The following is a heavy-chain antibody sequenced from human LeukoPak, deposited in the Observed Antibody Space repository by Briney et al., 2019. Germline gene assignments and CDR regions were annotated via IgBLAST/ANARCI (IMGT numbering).Heavy chain of an antibody. Sequence: SETLSLTCAVYGGSFSGYYWSWIRQPPGKGLEWIGEINHSGSTNYNPSLKSRVTISVDTSKNQFSLKLSSVTSADTAVYYCARAPAGTLLYYYYYMDVWGKGTTVTVSS. CDR3: ARAPAGTLLYYYYYMDV. CDR1: GGSFSGYY. J-gene: IGHJ6*03. V-gene: IGHV4-34*01. D-gene: IGHD6-19*01. CDR2: INHSGST.